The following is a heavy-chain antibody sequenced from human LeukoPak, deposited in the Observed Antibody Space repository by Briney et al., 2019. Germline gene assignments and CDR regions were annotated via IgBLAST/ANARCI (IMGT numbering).Heavy chain of an antibody. CDR1: GLTFSSYA. CDR2: ISDSGGSP. Sequence: GGSLRLSCAASGLTFSSYAMNWVRQAPGKGLEWVSAISDSGGSPYYADSVKGRFTISRDNSKNTLYLQMNSLRVDDTAVYYCAMGTSIRYFDRFDYWGQGTLVTVSS. J-gene: IGHJ4*02. V-gene: IGHV3-23*01. D-gene: IGHD3-9*01. CDR3: AMGTSIRYFDRFDY.